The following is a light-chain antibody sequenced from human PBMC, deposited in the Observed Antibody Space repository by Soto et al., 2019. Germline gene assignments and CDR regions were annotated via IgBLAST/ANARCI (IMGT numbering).Light chain of an antibody. Sequence: DIQMTKSPSTLSASVGDRVTITCRASQSINNWLAWYQQKPGKAPKLFIFKASTLEIGVPSRFSGSGSGTEFTHSISSLQPDDFATYFCQQYESFPRTFGQGTKVEMK. CDR3: QQYESFPRT. CDR1: QSINNW. V-gene: IGKV1-5*03. CDR2: KAS. J-gene: IGKJ1*01.